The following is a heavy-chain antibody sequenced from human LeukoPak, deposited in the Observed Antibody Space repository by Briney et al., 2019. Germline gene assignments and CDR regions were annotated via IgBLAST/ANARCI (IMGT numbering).Heavy chain of an antibody. CDR2: ISGSGGST. CDR3: AKFTLSVTEYFQH. CDR1: GFTFSSYA. Sequence: GGSLRLSCAASGFTFSSYAMSWVRQAPGKGLEWVSAISGSGGSTYYAGSVKGRFTISRDNSKNTLYLQMNSLRAEDTAVYYCAKFTLSVTEYFQHWGQGTLVTVSS. V-gene: IGHV3-23*01. D-gene: IGHD2/OR15-2a*01. J-gene: IGHJ1*01.